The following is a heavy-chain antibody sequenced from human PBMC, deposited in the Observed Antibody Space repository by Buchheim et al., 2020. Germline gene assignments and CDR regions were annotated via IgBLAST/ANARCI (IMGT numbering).Heavy chain of an antibody. CDR3: AKCAVFGVGGWCNCFEP. V-gene: IGHV3-30-3*02. D-gene: IGHD3-3*01. J-gene: IGHJ5*02. CDR2: ISYDGSNK. CDR1: GFTFSSYA. Sequence: QVQLVESGGGVVQPGRSLRLSCAASGFTFSSYAMHWVRQAPGKGLEWVAVISYDGSNKYYADSVKGRFTISRDNSKNTLYLQMNSLRVDDTAMYYCAKCAVFGVGGWCNCFEPWGQGTL.